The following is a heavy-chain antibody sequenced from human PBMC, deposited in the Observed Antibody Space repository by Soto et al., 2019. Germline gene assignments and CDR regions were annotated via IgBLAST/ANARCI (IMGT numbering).Heavy chain of an antibody. Sequence: EVQLVESGGGLVQPGGSLRLSCAASGFTFSSYAMTWVRQAPGKGLEWVSLITNSGTTYYADSVKGRFTISRDNSKSTLHLQMSSLRAEDTAVYYCAKREGGMAHYFDYWGQGTLVTVSS. J-gene: IGHJ4*02. CDR3: AKREGGMAHYFDY. D-gene: IGHD2-15*01. V-gene: IGHV3-23*04. CDR2: ITNSGTT. CDR1: GFTFSSYA.